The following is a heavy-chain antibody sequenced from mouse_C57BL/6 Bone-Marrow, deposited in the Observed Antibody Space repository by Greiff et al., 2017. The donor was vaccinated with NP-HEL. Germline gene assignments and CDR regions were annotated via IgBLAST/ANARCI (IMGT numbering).Heavy chain of an antibody. V-gene: IGHV5-4*03. D-gene: IGHD1-1*01. CDR2: ISDGGSST. CDR1: GFTFSGYA. Sequence: DVKLVESGGGLVKPGGSLKLSCAASGFTFSGYAMSWVRQTPEKRLEWVATISDGGSSTYYPDNVKGRFTISRDNAKNNLYLQMSHLKSEDTAMYYCARADYYYDSDALDYWGQGTSVTVSS. J-gene: IGHJ4*01. CDR3: ARADYYYDSDALDY.